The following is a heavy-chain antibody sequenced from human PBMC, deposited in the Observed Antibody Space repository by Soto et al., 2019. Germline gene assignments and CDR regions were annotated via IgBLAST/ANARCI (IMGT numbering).Heavy chain of an antibody. CDR1: GGSISSSSYY. CDR2: IYYSGST. Sequence: SETLSLTCTVSGGSISSSSYYWGWIRQPPGKGLEWIGSIYYSGSTYYNPSLKSRVTISVDTSKNQFSLKLSSVTAADTAVYYCARQGSRDYDFWSGWFDYWGQGTLVTVSS. J-gene: IGHJ4*02. CDR3: ARQGSRDYDFWSGWFDY. V-gene: IGHV4-39*01. D-gene: IGHD3-3*01.